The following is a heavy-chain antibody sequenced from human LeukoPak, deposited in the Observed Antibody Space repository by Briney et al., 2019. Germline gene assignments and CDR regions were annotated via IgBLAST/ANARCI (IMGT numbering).Heavy chain of an antibody. V-gene: IGHV3-48*03. CDR1: GFTFSSYE. J-gene: IGHJ4*02. Sequence: GGSLRLSCAASGFTFSSYEMNWVRQAPGKGLEWVSYISSSGSTIYYADSVKGRFTISRDNAKNSLYLQMNSLRAEDTAVYYCARKSGYCNRGSCYYYLDYWGQGTLVTVSS. CDR2: ISSSGSTI. CDR3: ARKSGYCNRGSCYYYLDY. D-gene: IGHD2-15*01.